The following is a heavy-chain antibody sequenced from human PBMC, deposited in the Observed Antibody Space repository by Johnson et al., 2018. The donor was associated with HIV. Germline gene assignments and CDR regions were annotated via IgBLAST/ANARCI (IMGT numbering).Heavy chain of an antibody. CDR1: GFTFSSHS. V-gene: IGHV3-13*01. Sequence: VQLVESGGGLVQPGGSLRLSCAASGFTFSSHSMNWVRQAPGKGLEWVSAIGTAGDTYYPGSVKGRFTISRENAKNSLYLQMNSLRAGDTAVYYCAKADHSSGWYLAFDIWGQGTMITVSS. CDR3: AKADHSSGWYLAFDI. D-gene: IGHD6-19*01. CDR2: IGTAGDT. J-gene: IGHJ3*02.